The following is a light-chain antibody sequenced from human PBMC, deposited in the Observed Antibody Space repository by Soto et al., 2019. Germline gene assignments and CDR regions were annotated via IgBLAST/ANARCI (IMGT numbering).Light chain of an antibody. V-gene: IGLV1-44*01. Sequence: QSVLTQPPSASGAPGQRVPIFCSGSSSNIGSNTVNWYQQLPGTAPKLLIYSNNQRPSGVPDRFSGSKSGTSASLAISGLQSEDEADYYCAAWDDSLNGPLYVFGTGTKVTVL. CDR3: AAWDDSLNGPLYV. CDR2: SNN. J-gene: IGLJ1*01. CDR1: SSNIGSNT.